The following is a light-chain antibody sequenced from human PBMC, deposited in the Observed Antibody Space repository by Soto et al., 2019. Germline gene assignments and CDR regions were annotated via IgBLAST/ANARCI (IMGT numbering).Light chain of an antibody. J-gene: IGLJ3*02. CDR2: EVS. CDR1: SGDVGNYDL. CDR3: CSYAGNGAWV. V-gene: IGLV2-23*02. Sequence: QSALTQPASVSGSPGQSITISCSGSSGDVGNYDLVSWYQQIPGKAPQLMIFEVSRRPSRVSDRFSGSKSGNTASLTISGLQAADEGDFYCCSYAGNGAWVFGGGTQLTVL.